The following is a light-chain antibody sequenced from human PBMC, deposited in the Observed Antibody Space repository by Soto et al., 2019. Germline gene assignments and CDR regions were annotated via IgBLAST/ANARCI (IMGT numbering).Light chain of an antibody. CDR3: MQGTHRPTT. V-gene: IGKV2-28*01. CDR2: LGS. Sequence: EIVVTQSPLSLSVTPGEPASISCSSSQSLLHSNGYYYLDWYLQKPGQSPQLLIYLGSNRASGVPDRFSGSGSGTDFTLKISRVEAEDVGVYYCMQGTHRPTTFGQGTKVDIK. CDR1: QSLLHSNGYYY. J-gene: IGKJ1*01.